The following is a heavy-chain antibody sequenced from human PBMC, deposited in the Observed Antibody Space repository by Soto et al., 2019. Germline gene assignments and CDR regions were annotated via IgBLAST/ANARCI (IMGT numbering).Heavy chain of an antibody. J-gene: IGHJ6*02. CDR3: VRQGFGRLHGLVDV. CDR1: DDSSSNYK. CDR2: IDSNGGT. Sequence: QEQLQESGPGLVKPSETLSLTCTVSDDSSSNYKWSWIRQPPGRRLEWIGYIDSNGGTSYNPSLQSRVTISIDTSTKQFFLKLSSVTAADTAVYCCVRQGFGRLHGLVDVWGQGTTVTVSS. V-gene: IGHV4-59*08. D-gene: IGHD3-10*01.